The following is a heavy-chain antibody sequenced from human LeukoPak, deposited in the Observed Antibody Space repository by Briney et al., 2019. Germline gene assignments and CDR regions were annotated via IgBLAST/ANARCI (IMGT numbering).Heavy chain of an antibody. Sequence: GASVKVSCKASGYTFTSYGISWVRQAPGQGLEWMGWISAYNGNTNYAQKLQGRVTMTTDTSTSTAYMELRSLRSDDTAVYYCARRIAAAGRYQDPRFQSYAFDIWGQGTMVAVSS. V-gene: IGHV1-18*01. J-gene: IGHJ3*02. CDR3: ARRIAAAGRYQDPRFQSYAFDI. D-gene: IGHD6-13*01. CDR1: GYTFTSYG. CDR2: ISAYNGNT.